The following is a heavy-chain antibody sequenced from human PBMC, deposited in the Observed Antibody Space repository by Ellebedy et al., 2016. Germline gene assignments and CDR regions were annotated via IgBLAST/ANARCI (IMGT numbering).Heavy chain of an antibody. CDR3: AKTSGWGYGEN. CDR2: VNTFSGNT. D-gene: IGHD3-10*01. CDR1: GYTFTTFS. Sequence: ASVKVSXXASGYTFTTFSITWVRQVPGQGLEWMGFVNTFSGNTKFAQKFQGRVSMTTDSSTHTAYMDLRSLRSDDTAMYYCAKTSGWGYGENWGQGTLDTVS. V-gene: IGHV1-18*04. J-gene: IGHJ4*02.